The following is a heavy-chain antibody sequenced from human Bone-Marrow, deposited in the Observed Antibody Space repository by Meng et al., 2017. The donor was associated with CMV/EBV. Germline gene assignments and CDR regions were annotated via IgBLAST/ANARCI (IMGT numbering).Heavy chain of an antibody. CDR1: GYTFTGYY. J-gene: IGHJ6*02. Sequence: ASVKVSCKASGYTFTGYYMHWVRQAPGQGLEWMGWINPNSGGTNYAQKFQGRVTMTRDTSISTAYMELSRLRSEDTAVYYCAISTQNYYYYGMDVWGQGTTVTVSS. V-gene: IGHV1-2*02. CDR2: INPNSGGT. CDR3: AISTQNYYYYGMDV.